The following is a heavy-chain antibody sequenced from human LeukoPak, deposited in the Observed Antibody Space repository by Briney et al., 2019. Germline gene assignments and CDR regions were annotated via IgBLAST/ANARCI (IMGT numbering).Heavy chain of an antibody. D-gene: IGHD6-13*01. J-gene: IGHJ4*02. CDR2: IYSDGTT. CDR1: GFSVSTNY. CDR3: ARDNRAAGLDY. Sequence: GGSLRLSCAATGFSVSTNYMSWVRQAPGKGLEWVSLIYSDGTTYYADSVKGRFTISRDNSKNTLYLQMNSLRAEDTAVYYCARDNRAAGLDYWGQGTLVTVSS. V-gene: IGHV3-53*01.